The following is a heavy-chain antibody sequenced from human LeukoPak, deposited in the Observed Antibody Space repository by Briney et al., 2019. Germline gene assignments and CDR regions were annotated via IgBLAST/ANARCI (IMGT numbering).Heavy chain of an antibody. CDR2: VYTSGNA. D-gene: IGHD6-6*01. CDR3: ARGSSSSPWDWFDP. V-gene: IGHV4-4*07. CDR1: GGSISSYY. Sequence: PSETLSLTCSDSGGSISSYYWSWVRQSAGKGLEWIGRVYTSGNANYNPSLKSRVTMSVGTSNNHFSLKLSSVTAADTAVYYCARGSSSSPWDWFDPWGQGTLVTVSS. J-gene: IGHJ5*02.